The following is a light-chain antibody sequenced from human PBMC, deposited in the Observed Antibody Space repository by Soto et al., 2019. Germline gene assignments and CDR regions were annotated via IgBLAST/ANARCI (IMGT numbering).Light chain of an antibody. CDR1: QDISNY. V-gene: IGKV1-33*01. CDR3: QQYDNLPPLT. CDR2: DAS. J-gene: IGKJ4*01. Sequence: DIQMTQSPSSLSASVGDRVTITCQARQDISNYLNWYQQKPGKAHKLLIYDASNLETGVPSRFSGSGSGTDFTFTISSLQPEDIATYYCQQYDNLPPLTFGGGTKVEIK.